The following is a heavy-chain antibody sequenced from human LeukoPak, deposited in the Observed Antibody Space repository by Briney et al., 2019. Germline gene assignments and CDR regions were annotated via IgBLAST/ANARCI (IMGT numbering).Heavy chain of an antibody. CDR3: ARGYYDSNAQLFDY. CDR1: GFTVSSNS. J-gene: IGHJ4*02. CDR2: IYSGGNT. D-gene: IGHD3-22*01. Sequence: GGSLRLSCTVSGFTVSSNSMSWVRQAPGKGLEWVSFIYSGGNTHYSDSVKGRFTISRDNAKNSLYLQMNSLRAEDTAVYYCARGYYDSNAQLFDYWGQGTLVTVSS. V-gene: IGHV3-66*01.